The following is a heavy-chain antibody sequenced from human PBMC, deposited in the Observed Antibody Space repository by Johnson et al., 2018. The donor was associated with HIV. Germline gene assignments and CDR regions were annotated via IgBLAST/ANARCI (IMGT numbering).Heavy chain of an antibody. CDR1: GFTFSSYG. D-gene: IGHD3-3*02. CDR3: AKSTQASIFRESGPYGAFDI. Sequence: QVQLVESGGGVVQPGRSLRLSCAASGFTFSSYGMHWVRQAPGKGLEWVAFIRYDGSNKYYADSVKGRFTISRDNSKNTLYLQMNSLRAEDTAVYYCAKSTQASIFRESGPYGAFDIWGQGTMVTVSS. J-gene: IGHJ3*02. V-gene: IGHV3-30*02. CDR2: IRYDGSNK.